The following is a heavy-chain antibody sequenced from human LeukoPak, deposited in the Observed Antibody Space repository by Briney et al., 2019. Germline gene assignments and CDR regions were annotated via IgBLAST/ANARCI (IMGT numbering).Heavy chain of an antibody. V-gene: IGHV5-10-1*01. J-gene: IGHJ4*02. Sequence: GESLKISCKGSGYSFTSYWISWVRQMPGKGLEWMGRIDPSDSYINYSPSFQGHVTISADKSISTAYLQWSSLKASDTAMYYCARLTEGGIYYYDSGSKNFDYWGQGTLVTVSS. CDR1: GYSFTSYW. CDR3: ARLTEGGIYYYDSGSKNFDY. D-gene: IGHD3-10*01. CDR2: IDPSDSYI.